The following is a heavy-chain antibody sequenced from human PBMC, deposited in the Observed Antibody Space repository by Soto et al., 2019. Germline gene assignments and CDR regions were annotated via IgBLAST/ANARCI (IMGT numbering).Heavy chain of an antibody. V-gene: IGHV4-59*08. J-gene: IGHJ4*02. CDR1: GGSIRSYY. D-gene: IGHD2-2*01. Sequence: SETLSLTCTVSGGSIRSYYWSWIRQPPGKGLEWIGYIYYSGSTNYNPSLKSRVTISVDTSKNQFSLKLSSVTAADTAVYYCANTYCSSTSCLPDYWGQGTLVTVSS. CDR2: IYYSGST. CDR3: ANTYCSSTSCLPDY.